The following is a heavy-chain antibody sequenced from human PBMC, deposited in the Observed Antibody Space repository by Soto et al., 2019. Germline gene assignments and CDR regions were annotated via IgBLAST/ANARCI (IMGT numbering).Heavy chain of an antibody. CDR3: ARGRWSPDY. Sequence: QVQLVQSGAEVKKPGASVKVSCKASGYTFTSYGISWVRQAPGQGLEWMGWISAYNGSTNCAQKLQGRVTMTTDTATRTDYMGLRSLRSDDTAVYSCARGRWSPDYWGQGTLVTVSS. D-gene: IGHD6-13*01. J-gene: IGHJ4*02. CDR2: ISAYNGST. V-gene: IGHV1-18*01. CDR1: GYTFTSYG.